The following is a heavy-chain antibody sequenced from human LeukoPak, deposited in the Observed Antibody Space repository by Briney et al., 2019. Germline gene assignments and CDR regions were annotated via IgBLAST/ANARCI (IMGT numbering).Heavy chain of an antibody. D-gene: IGHD4-17*01. Sequence: GGSLRLSYAASGFSVSTNFMMNWVRQAPGKGLEWVSVIYSGGSTYYADSVKGRFSISRDNSKNTLYLQMNGLRAEDTAVYYCARGVTDYADHNWLDPWGQGTLVTVSS. CDR3: ARGVTDYADHNWLDP. CDR1: GFSVSTNF. V-gene: IGHV3-53*01. CDR2: IYSGGST. J-gene: IGHJ5*02.